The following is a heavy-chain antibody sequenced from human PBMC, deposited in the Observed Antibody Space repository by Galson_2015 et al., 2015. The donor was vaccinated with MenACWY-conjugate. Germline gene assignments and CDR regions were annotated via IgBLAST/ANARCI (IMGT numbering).Heavy chain of an antibody. D-gene: IGHD5-18*01. V-gene: IGHV3-23*01. CDR3: AKGGDSGYSDVYNY. CDR2: ISGSAATT. J-gene: IGHJ4*02. CDR1: GFTFSTYV. Sequence: SLRLSCAASGFTFSTYVMSWVRQAPGKGLEWVSSISGSAATTYYADSVKGRLTISRDNFKNTLYLQINSLRAEDTAIYYCAKGGDSGYSDVYNYWGQGTLVGASS.